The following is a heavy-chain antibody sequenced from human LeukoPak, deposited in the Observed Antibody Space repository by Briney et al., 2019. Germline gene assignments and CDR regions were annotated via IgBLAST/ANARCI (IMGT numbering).Heavy chain of an antibody. CDR1: RMNNDW. D-gene: IGHD3-16*01. CDR2: INKYGRKK. V-gene: IGHV3-7*01. J-gene: IGHJ4*01. CDR3: ATDLNWVSH. Sequence: PSGESLRLSCIGSRMNNDWITWVRQAPGKGLESVANINKYGRKKYSLGSVKGWITITRDNIKNSVFLQINSLRAEDTGIYYCATDLNWVSHWGQGTMVTFSS.